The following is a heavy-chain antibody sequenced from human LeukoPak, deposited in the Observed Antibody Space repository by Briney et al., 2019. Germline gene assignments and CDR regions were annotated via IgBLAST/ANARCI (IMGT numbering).Heavy chain of an antibody. D-gene: IGHD5-24*01. CDR1: GFTFSSYS. Sequence: GGSLRLSCAASGFTFSSYSMNWVRQAPGKGLEWVANIKQDGSEKYYVDSVKGRFTISRDNAKNSLYLQMNSLRAEDTAVYYCASFYYGYNLFDYWGQGTLVTVSS. CDR3: ASFYYGYNLFDY. CDR2: IKQDGSEK. V-gene: IGHV3-7*01. J-gene: IGHJ4*02.